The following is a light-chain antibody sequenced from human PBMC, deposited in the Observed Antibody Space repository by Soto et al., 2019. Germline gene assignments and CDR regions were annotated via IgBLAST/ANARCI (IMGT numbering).Light chain of an antibody. CDR2: DAF. J-gene: IGKJ5*01. CDR1: QTINTY. V-gene: IGKV1-33*01. CDR3: QQLNRYPIT. Sequence: DIQMTQSPSSLSASVGDRVTITCRASQTINTYLNWYQQKPGKAPKXXIFDAFSLETGVPSRFSGSGSGTDFTFTISSLQPEDIATYYCQQLNRYPITFGQGTRLEIK.